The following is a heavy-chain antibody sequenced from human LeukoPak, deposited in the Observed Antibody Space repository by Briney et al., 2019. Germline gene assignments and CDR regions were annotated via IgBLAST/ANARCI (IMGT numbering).Heavy chain of an antibody. CDR1: GDSINSLDL. J-gene: IGHJ4*02. D-gene: IGHD6-6*01. Sequence: SGTLSLTCTVSGDSINSLDLWSWVRQPPGKGLEWIGEMYLSGTTHSNPSVKSRVTISVDTSKNQFSLKLSSVTAADTAVYYCARTALYSSSSRPFDYWGQGTLVTVSS. CDR3: ARTALYSSSSRPFDY. CDR2: MYLSGTT. V-gene: IGHV4-4*02.